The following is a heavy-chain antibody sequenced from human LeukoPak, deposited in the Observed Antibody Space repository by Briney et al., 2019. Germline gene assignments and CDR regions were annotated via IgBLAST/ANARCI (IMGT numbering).Heavy chain of an antibody. D-gene: IGHD3-10*01. V-gene: IGHV3-66*02. J-gene: IGHJ4*02. Sequence: GGSLRLSCAASGFTVSSNYMSWVRQAPGKGLEWVSVIYSGGSTYCADSVKGRFTISRDNSKNTLYLQMNSLRAEDTAVYYCASEWGSGSQIDYWGQGTLVTVSS. CDR3: ASEWGSGSQIDY. CDR1: GFTVSSNY. CDR2: IYSGGST.